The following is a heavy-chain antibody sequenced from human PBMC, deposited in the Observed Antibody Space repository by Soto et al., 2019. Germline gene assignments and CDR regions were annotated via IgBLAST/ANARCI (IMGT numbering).Heavy chain of an antibody. CDR1: GGFVSSSSYS. CDR2: IYSSENT. D-gene: IGHD2-2*03. CDR3: ARLNGYCISTNCHGYYGMDV. V-gene: IGHV4-39*01. Sequence: SETLSLTCSVSGGFVSSSSYSWGWIRQPPGKGLEWIGTIYSSENTYYNPSLLSRVTISVDTSKNEFSLRLSSVTAADTAVYYCARLNGYCISTNCHGYYGMDVWGQGTTVTVSS. J-gene: IGHJ6*02.